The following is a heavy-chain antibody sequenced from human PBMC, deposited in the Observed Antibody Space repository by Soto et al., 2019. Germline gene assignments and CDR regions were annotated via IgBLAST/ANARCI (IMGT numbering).Heavy chain of an antibody. CDR1: GYTFTSYY. CDR3: ARDHPLLGGDFLDGMDV. Sequence: QVQLVQSGAEVKKPGASVKVSCKASGYTFTSYYMHWVRQAPGQGLEWMGIINPSGGSTSYAQKCQGRVTMTRDTSTSTVYMELSSLRSEDTAVYYCARDHPLLGGDFLDGMDVWGQGTTVTVSS. V-gene: IGHV1-46*01. CDR2: INPSGGST. J-gene: IGHJ6*02. D-gene: IGHD2-21*01.